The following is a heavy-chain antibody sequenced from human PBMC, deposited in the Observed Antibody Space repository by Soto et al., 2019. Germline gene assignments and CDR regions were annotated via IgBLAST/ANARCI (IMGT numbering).Heavy chain of an antibody. Sequence: QVQLQESGPGLVKPSQTLSLTCTVSGGSISSGDYYWSWIRQPPGKGLEWIGYIYYSGSTYYNPSLKSRVTISVDTSKNQFSLKLSSVTAADTAVYYCARDCSSTSCYSSYYYGMDVWGQGTTVTVSS. V-gene: IGHV4-30-4*01. CDR3: ARDCSSTSCYSSYYYGMDV. CDR1: GGSISSGDYY. CDR2: IYYSGST. J-gene: IGHJ6*02. D-gene: IGHD2-2*01.